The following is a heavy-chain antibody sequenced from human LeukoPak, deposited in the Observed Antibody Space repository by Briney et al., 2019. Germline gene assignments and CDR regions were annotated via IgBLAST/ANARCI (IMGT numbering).Heavy chain of an antibody. CDR2: TLGSGGST. J-gene: IGHJ4*02. V-gene: IGHV3-23*01. Sequence: AGGSLRLSCAASGFTFSTSGMSWVRQAPGKGLEWDSGTLGSGGSTYYADSVKGCFTISRDNSKNTLYLQMNSLRAEDTAVYYCAKDGIYKVAYWGQGTLVTVSS. CDR1: GFTFSTSG. CDR3: AKDGIYKVAY. D-gene: IGHD1-14*01.